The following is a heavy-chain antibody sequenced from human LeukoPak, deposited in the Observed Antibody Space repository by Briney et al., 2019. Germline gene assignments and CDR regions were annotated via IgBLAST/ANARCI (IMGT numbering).Heavy chain of an antibody. Sequence: QPGGSLRLSCSASGFTVITTYMSWVRQAPGKGLECVSVIYTGGNTYYADSVKGRFTISRHNSENKIYLQMDSLRPEDAAVYYCARGVYNGHDPYYFDSWGQGSLVTVSS. D-gene: IGHD5-12*01. CDR2: IYTGGNT. V-gene: IGHV3-53*04. CDR3: ARGVYNGHDPYYFDS. CDR1: GFTVITTY. J-gene: IGHJ4*02.